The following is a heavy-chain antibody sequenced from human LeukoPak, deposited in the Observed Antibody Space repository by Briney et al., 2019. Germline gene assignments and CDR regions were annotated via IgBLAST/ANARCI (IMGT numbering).Heavy chain of an antibody. J-gene: IGHJ6*02. V-gene: IGHV4-59*01. CDR3: ARTVVPAAPEAGMDV. D-gene: IGHD2-2*01. Sequence: SETLSLTCTVSGGSISRYXXXXXRQPPGKGLEXXXYIYYSGSTNYNPSLKSRVTISVDTSKNQFSLWLSSVTAADTAVYYCARTVVPAAPEAGMDVWGQGTTVTVSS. CDR1: GGSISRYX. CDR2: IYYSGST.